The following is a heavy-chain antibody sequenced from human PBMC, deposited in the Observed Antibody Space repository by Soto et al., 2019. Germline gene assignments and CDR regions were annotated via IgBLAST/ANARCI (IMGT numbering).Heavy chain of an antibody. CDR2: INHSGST. J-gene: IGHJ4*02. CDR1: GGSFSGYY. CDR3: ARGGDLIVALDY. Sequence: SETLSLTCAVYGGSFSGYYWSWIRQPPGKGLEWIGEINHSGSTNYNPSLKSRVTISVDTSKNQFSLKLSSVTAADTAVYYCARGGDLIVALDYWGQGTPVTVSS. D-gene: IGHD2-21*01. V-gene: IGHV4-34*01.